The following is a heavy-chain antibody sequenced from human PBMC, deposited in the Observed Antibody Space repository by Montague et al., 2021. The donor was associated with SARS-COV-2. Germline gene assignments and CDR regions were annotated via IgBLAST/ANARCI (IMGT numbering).Heavy chain of an antibody. CDR2: IYTSGST. V-gene: IGHV4-61*02. J-gene: IGHJ6*03. CDR3: ARSSGGYCSSTSCYAYYYYYMDV. Sequence: TLSLTCTVSGGSISSGSYYWSWIRQPAGKGLEWIGRIYTSGSTNYNPSLKSRVTISVDTSKNQFSLKLSSVTAADTAVYHCARSSGGYCSSTSCYAYYYYYMDVWGKGTTVTVSS. D-gene: IGHD2-2*01. CDR1: GGSISSGSYY.